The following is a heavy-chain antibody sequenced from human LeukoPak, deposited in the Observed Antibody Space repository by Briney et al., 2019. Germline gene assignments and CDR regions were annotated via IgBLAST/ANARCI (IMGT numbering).Heavy chain of an antibody. CDR2: INPNSGGT. Sequence: GASVKVSCKASGYAFTGYYTHWVRQAPGQGLEWLGWINPNSGGTNYAQKFQGRVTMTRDTSISTAYMELSRLKSDDTAVYYCASTRGPNSISWLVFDPWGQGTLVTVSS. CDR1: GYAFTGYY. J-gene: IGHJ5*02. V-gene: IGHV1-2*02. D-gene: IGHD6-13*01. CDR3: ASTRGPNSISWLVFDP.